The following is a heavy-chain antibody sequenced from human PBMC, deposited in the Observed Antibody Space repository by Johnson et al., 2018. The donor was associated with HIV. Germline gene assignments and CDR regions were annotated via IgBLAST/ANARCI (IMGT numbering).Heavy chain of an antibody. J-gene: IGHJ3*02. CDR1: GFSFSTYC. CDR3: ARDLWSRPGADALEM. Sequence: QVQLVESGGGAVQPGGSLRLSCVASGFSFSTYCMHWLRQSPGKGLEWVAVIYSGGTTERYVESVKGRFTISRDDSENTLYLQMNTLTVEDTAGYYCARDLWSRPGADALEMWGQGTMVTVSS. CDR2: IYSGGTTE. V-gene: IGHV3-33*01. D-gene: IGHD1-1*01.